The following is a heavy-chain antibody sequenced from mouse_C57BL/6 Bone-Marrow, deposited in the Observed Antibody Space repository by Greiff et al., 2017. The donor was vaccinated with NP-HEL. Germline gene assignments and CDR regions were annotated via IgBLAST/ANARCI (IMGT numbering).Heavy chain of an antibody. CDR1: GYTFTSYW. V-gene: IGHV1-69*01. CDR2: IDPSDSYT. J-gene: IGHJ3*01. Sequence: LVESGAELVMPGASVKLSCKASGYTFTSYWMHWVKQRPGQGLEWIGEIDPSDSYTNYNQKFKGKSTLTVDKSSSTAYMQLSSLTSEDSAVYYCARSGPWFAYWGQGTLVTVSA. CDR3: ARSGPWFAY.